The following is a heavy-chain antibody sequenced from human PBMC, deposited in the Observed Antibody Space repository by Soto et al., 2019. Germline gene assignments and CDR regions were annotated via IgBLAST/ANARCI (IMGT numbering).Heavy chain of an antibody. V-gene: IGHV1-3*01. J-gene: IGHJ3*02. CDR1: GYTFTSYA. CDR2: INAGNGNT. Sequence: RASVKVSCKASGYTFTSYAMHWVRQAPGQRLEWMGWINAGNGNTKYSQKFQGRVTITRDTSASTAYMELSSLRSEDTAVYYCARGSYYYDSSGYYTGAFDIWGQGTMVTVSS. D-gene: IGHD3-22*01. CDR3: ARGSYYYDSSGYYTGAFDI.